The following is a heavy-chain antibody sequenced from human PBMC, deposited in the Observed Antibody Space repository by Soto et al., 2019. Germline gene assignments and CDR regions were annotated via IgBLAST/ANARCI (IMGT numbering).Heavy chain of an antibody. V-gene: IGHV4-34*01. J-gene: IGHJ5*01. CDR3: STRAYDTNGYYRFDP. CDR1: GGSFSGHS. D-gene: IGHD3-22*01. CDR2: INHSGRV. Sequence: SETLSLTCAVYGGSFSGHSWTWIRQSPGRGLEWIGDINHSGRVNYSPSLKSRVTISLDTSKNQFSLTLSAVTAADTAMYYCSTRAYDTNGYYRFDPWGQGTLVTVSS.